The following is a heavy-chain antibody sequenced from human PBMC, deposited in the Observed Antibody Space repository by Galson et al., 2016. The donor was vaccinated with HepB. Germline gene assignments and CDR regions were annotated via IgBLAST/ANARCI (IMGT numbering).Heavy chain of an antibody. D-gene: IGHD1-26*01. CDR3: ARDDVVGTTQFFVY. J-gene: IGHJ4*01. Sequence: CAASGFTFSSYAMHWVRQAPGKGLEWVAVISNDGNNRYFADSVKGRFTISRDNSKNTLFLQMNSLRAEDTAVYYCARDDVVGTTQFFVYWGQGTLVTVPS. V-gene: IGHV3-30*04. CDR1: GFTFSSYA. CDR2: ISNDGNNR.